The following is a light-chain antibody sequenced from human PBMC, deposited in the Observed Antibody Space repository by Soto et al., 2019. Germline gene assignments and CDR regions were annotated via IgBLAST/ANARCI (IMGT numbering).Light chain of an antibody. V-gene: IGKV3-15*01. Sequence: EIVLTQSPATLSVSPGERAALSCRASQSVSRDLAWYQQKPGQAPRLLIYGASNRATGVPARFSGSVSGTEFTLTISSLQSEDFAVYYCQQRSKWPPEVTFGQGTRLEI. CDR3: QQRSKWPPEVT. CDR2: GAS. CDR1: QSVSRD. J-gene: IGKJ5*01.